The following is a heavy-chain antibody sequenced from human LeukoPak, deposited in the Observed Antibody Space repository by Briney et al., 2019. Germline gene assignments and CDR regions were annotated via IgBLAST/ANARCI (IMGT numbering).Heavy chain of an antibody. V-gene: IGHV1-18*01. D-gene: IGHD6-19*01. Sequence: GASVKVSCKASGYTFSSYGITWVRQAPGQGLEWMGWISAYSGNTNYAQKVQGRVTTTTDTSTSTAYMELRSLRSDDTAVYYCARDEGSGWYDNFDYWGQGTLVTVSS. J-gene: IGHJ4*02. CDR2: ISAYSGNT. CDR1: GYTFSSYG. CDR3: ARDEGSGWYDNFDY.